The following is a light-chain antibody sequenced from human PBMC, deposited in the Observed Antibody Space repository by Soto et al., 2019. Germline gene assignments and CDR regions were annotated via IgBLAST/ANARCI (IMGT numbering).Light chain of an antibody. CDR3: QQYDPYSPWT. Sequence: DVQMTQSPSSLSASVGDRVTITCRASQAINIYLAWFQQKPGKAPKSLIYAASSLRSGVPSRFSGSGSGTVFTLTISNLQPEDFATYYCQQYDPYSPWTFGQGTKVDIK. CDR1: QAINIY. V-gene: IGKV1-16*01. J-gene: IGKJ1*01. CDR2: AAS.